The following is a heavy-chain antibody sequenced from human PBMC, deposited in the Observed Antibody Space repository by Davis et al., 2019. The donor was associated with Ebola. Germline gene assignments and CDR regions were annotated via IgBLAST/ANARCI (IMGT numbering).Heavy chain of an antibody. CDR2: IWYDGSNK. J-gene: IGHJ4*02. CDR1: GFTFSSYG. CDR3: ARDGLAYCGGDCYSFDY. Sequence: PGGSLRLSCAASGFTFSSYGMHWVRQAPGKGLEWVAVIWYDGSNKYYADSVKGRFTISRDNSKNTLYLQMNSLRAEDTAVYYCARDGLAYCGGDCYSFDYWGQGTLVTVSS. D-gene: IGHD2-21*01. V-gene: IGHV3-33*01.